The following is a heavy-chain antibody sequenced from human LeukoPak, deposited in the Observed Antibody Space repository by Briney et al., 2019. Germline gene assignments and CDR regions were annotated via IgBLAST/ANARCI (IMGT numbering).Heavy chain of an antibody. CDR3: AREVVYAWYDY. CDR2: INSDGSST. D-gene: IGHD2-8*02. J-gene: IGHJ4*02. Sequence: GGPLRLSCAASGFTFSSYWMHWVRQAPGKGLVWVSRINSDGSSTSYADSVKGRFTISRDNAKNTLYLQMNSLRAEDTAVYYCAREVVYAWYDYWGQGTLVTVSS. CDR1: GFTFSSYW. V-gene: IGHV3-74*01.